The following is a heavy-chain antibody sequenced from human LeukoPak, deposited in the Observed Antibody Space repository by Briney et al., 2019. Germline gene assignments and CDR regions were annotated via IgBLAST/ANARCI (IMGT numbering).Heavy chain of an antibody. CDR3: ARRGSAAALGF. J-gene: IGHJ4*02. CDR1: GGSISSYY. Sequence: SETLSLTCTVSGGSISSYYWSWLRQPPGKGLEWIGYIYYSGSTNYNPSLKSRVTVSVDTSKNQFSLKLSSVTAADTAVYYCARRGSAAALGFWGQGTLVTVSS. D-gene: IGHD6-25*01. CDR2: IYYSGST. V-gene: IGHV4-59*12.